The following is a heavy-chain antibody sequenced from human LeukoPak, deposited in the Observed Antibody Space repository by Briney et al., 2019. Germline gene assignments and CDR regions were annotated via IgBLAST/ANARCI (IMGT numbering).Heavy chain of an antibody. CDR2: IYYSGST. J-gene: IGHJ6*03. Sequence: SETLSLTCTVSGGSISSSSYYWGWIRQPPGKGLEWIGSIYYSGSTYYNPSLKSRVTISVDTSKNQFSLKLSSVTAADTAVYYCARARNRYCSSTSCYTDYYYYYMDVWGKGTTVTISS. CDR1: GGSISSSSYY. CDR3: ARARNRYCSSTSCYTDYYYYYMDV. D-gene: IGHD2-2*02. V-gene: IGHV4-39*07.